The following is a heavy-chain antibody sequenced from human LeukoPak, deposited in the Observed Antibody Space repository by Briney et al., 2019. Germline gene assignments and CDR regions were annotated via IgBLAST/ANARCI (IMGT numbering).Heavy chain of an antibody. J-gene: IGHJ4*02. D-gene: IGHD5-12*01. V-gene: IGHV4-59*01. CDR3: ASGGSSGYDSFGY. CDR1: GGSISNYY. Sequence: SETLSLTCTVSGGSISNYYWSWLRQPPGKGLEWIGYIFYSGSTNYNPALKSRVTISVDTSRNQFYVKMSSVTAADTAVYYCASGGSSGYDSFGYWGQGTLVTVSS. CDR2: IFYSGST.